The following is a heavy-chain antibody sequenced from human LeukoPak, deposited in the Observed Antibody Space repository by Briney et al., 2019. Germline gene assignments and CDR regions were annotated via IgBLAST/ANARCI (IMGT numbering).Heavy chain of an antibody. CDR1: GYTFTSYY. Sequence: GASVTVSCKASGYTFTSYYMQWVRQAHGQGIEWMGIINPSGGSTSYAQKFQGRVTMTRDTCTSTVYMELSSLRSEDTAVYYCARDVGSSWSRLFDPCGQGTLATVSS. V-gene: IGHV1-46*01. CDR2: INPSGGST. J-gene: IGHJ5*02. CDR3: ARDVGSSWSRLFDP. D-gene: IGHD6-13*01.